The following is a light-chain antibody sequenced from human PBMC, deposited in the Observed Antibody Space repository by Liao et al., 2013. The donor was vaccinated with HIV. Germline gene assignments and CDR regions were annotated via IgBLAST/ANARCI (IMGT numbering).Light chain of an antibody. CDR2: FDS. Sequence: SYVLAQPSSVPVASGKTARITCGGDNIGSKSVHWYQQKPGQAPVVVIYFDSDRPSGIPERFSGSNSGNSATLTISRVEAGDEADYYCQVWDSSSDHVVFGGGTKLTVL. J-gene: IGLJ2*01. CDR1: NIGSKS. CDR3: QVWDSSSDHVV. V-gene: IGLV3-21*04.